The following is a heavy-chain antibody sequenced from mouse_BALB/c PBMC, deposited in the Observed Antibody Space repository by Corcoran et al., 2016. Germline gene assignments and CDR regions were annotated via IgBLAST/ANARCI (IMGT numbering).Heavy chain of an antibody. V-gene: IGHV9-3-1*01. CDR2: INTYTGEP. CDR3: ANYGYDYYAMDY. J-gene: IGHJ4*01. CDR1: GYTFTNYG. D-gene: IGHD2-2*01. Sequence: QIQLVQSGPELKKPGETVTISCKASGYTFTNYGMNWVKQAPGKGLKWMGWINTYTGEPTYADDFKGRFAFSLETSASTAYLQINNLKNEDTAKYFCANYGYDYYAMDYWGQGTSVTVSS.